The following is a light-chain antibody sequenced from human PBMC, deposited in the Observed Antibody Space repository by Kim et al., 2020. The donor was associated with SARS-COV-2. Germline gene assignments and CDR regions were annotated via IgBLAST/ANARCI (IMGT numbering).Light chain of an antibody. CDR3: QSYDDNKWV. J-gene: IGLJ2*01. CDR1: GGSIATDF. V-gene: IGLV6-57*01. CDR2: GDQ. Sequence: NFMLTQPPSVSESPGKTVILTCTRSGGSIATDFVQWFQQRPCSSHTTVIYGDQQRPSGVPDRFSGSVDSSSNSASLTISGLKTEDGADYYCQSYDDNKWVFGGGTKLTAL.